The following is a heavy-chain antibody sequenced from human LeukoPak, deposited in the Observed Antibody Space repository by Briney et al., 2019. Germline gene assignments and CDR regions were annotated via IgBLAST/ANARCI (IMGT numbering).Heavy chain of an antibody. D-gene: IGHD6-13*01. CDR1: GFTFSNAW. V-gene: IGHV3-15*01. J-gene: IGHJ5*02. CDR2: IKSETDGGTT. CDR3: TTSMHGSSWFNWFDP. Sequence: GGSLRLSCAASGFTFSNAWMSWVRQAPWKGLEWVGRIKSETDGGTTDYAAPVKGRFTISRDDSKNTLYLQMNSLKTEDTAVYYCTTSMHGSSWFNWFDPWGQGTLVTVSS.